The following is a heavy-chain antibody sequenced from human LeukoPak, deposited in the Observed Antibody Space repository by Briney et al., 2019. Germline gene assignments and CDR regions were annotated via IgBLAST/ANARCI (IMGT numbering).Heavy chain of an antibody. Sequence: GESLRLSCAPSRFSLGNFVMTWVRQAPGEGLEWVATIGKNQYYADSVKGRFTISKDNSKNMMYLQMDSLGVDDTAIYYCAKGSNGDYDNWGQGTLVTVSS. CDR2: IGKNQ. V-gene: IGHV3-23*01. CDR3: AKGSNGDYDN. CDR1: RFSLGNFV. J-gene: IGHJ4*02. D-gene: IGHD4-17*01.